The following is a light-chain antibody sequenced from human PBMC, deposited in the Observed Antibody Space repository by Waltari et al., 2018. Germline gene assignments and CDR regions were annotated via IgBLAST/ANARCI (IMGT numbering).Light chain of an antibody. Sequence: DIQMTQSPSSLSASVGDRVTITCRASQGISNYLAWDQQKPGKVPKLLIYAASTLQSGGPSRFSGSGSGTDFTLTISSLQPEDVATYYCQKYNSAPRTFGQGTKVEIK. CDR2: AAS. CDR1: QGISNY. CDR3: QKYNSAPRT. V-gene: IGKV1-27*01. J-gene: IGKJ1*01.